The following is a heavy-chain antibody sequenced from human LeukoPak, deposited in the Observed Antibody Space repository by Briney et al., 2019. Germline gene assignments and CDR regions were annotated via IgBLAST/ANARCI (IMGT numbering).Heavy chain of an antibody. D-gene: IGHD3-22*01. Sequence: ASVKVSCKASGYTFTRYSMHWVRQAPGQGLEWMGIINPSGGTTNYAQKFQGRVTMTRDMSTSTVYMELSSLRSEDTAVYYCATSYGGVVVILNWGQGTLVTVSS. J-gene: IGHJ4*02. CDR3: ATSYGGVVVILN. CDR1: GYTFTRYS. CDR2: INPSGGTT. V-gene: IGHV1-46*01.